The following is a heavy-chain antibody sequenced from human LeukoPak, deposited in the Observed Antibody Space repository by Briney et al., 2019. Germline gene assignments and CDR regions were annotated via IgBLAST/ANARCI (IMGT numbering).Heavy chain of an antibody. CDR2: IWYDSSNI. Sequence: GTSLRLSCAASGFTFSTSGMHWVRQAPGKGLEWVAVIWYDSSNIYYADSVFGRCTISRDNAKKSLYLEINSLRADDTAVYYCARDPESSSFDLWGRGALVTVSS. V-gene: IGHV3-33*01. CDR1: GFTFSTSG. J-gene: IGHJ4*02. D-gene: IGHD6-13*01. CDR3: ARDPESSSFDL.